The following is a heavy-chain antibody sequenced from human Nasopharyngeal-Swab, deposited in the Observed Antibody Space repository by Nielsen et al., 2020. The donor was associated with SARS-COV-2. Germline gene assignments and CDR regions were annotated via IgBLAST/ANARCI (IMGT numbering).Heavy chain of an antibody. CDR2: ISGSGGST. J-gene: IGHJ5*02. CDR1: GFTFSSYA. Sequence: LSLTCAASGFTFSSYAMSWVRQAPGKGLEWVSAISGSGGSTYYADSVKGRFTISRDNSKNTLYLQMNSLRAEDTAVYYCAKYAPATNWFDPWGQGTLVTVSS. CDR3: AKYAPATNWFDP. D-gene: IGHD2-2*01. V-gene: IGHV3-23*01.